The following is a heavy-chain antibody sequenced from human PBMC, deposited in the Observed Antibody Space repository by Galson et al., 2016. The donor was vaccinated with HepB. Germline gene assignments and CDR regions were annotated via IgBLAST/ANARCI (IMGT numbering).Heavy chain of an antibody. Sequence: LSPSEVAVGWIRQPPGKALEWLALIYWDDDKRYNASLKSRLTVNKDTSKNQVVLKMTNMDPVDTGTYYCAHSLSTVGGLDPWGQGTLVTVSS. V-gene: IGHV2-5*02. J-gene: IGHJ5*02. CDR3: AHSLSTVGGLDP. D-gene: IGHD1-26*01. CDR1: LSPSEVA. CDR2: IYWDDDK.